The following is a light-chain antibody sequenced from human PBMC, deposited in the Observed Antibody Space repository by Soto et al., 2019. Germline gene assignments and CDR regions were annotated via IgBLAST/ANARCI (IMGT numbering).Light chain of an antibody. Sequence: EIVMTQSPATLSVSPGERATLSCRGDLNLYNNLAWYQQKPGQAPRLLIYHVSSRATGIPARFSGSGSGTDFTLTITSLQSEDFAVYYCRQYNNWPLTFGGGTKVEIK. J-gene: IGKJ4*01. CDR2: HVS. V-gene: IGKV3-15*01. CDR3: RQYNNWPLT. CDR1: LNLYNN.